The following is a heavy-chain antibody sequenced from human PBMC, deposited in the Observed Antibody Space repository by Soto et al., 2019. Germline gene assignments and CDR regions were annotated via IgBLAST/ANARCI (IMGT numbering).Heavy chain of an antibody. D-gene: IGHD3-9*01. V-gene: IGHV4-31*03. CDR1: GGSISSGGYY. J-gene: IGHJ4*02. CDR2: IYYSGST. Sequence: PSETLSLTCTVSGGSISSGGYYWSWIRQHPGKGLEWIGYIYYSGSTYYNPSLKSRVTISVDTSKNQFSLKLSSVTAADTAVYYCARGSSYDILTGYYKAYDYWGQGALVTVS. CDR3: ARGSSYDILTGYYKAYDY.